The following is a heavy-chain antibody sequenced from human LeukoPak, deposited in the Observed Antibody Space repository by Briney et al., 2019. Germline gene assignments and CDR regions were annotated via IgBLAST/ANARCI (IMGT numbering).Heavy chain of an antibody. D-gene: IGHD2-15*01. CDR1: GYTFTGYY. Sequence: ASVNVSCKPSGYTFTGYYMHWVRQAPGQGLEWMGWINPNSGGTNYAQKFQGRVTMTRDTSISTAYMELSRLRSDDTAVYYCARSVAVVAATPVGYWGQGTLVTVSS. CDR2: INPNSGGT. J-gene: IGHJ4*02. V-gene: IGHV1-2*02. CDR3: ARSVAVVAATPVGY.